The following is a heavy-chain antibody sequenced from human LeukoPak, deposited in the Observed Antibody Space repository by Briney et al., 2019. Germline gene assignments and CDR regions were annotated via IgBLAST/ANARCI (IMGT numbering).Heavy chain of an antibody. CDR3: ARTTEDCSSTSCYQYWFDP. D-gene: IGHD2-2*01. CDR2: IHYSGSP. J-gene: IGHJ5*02. V-gene: IGHV4-61*01. Sequence: SETLSLTCTVSGGSISSSSYYWSWIRQPPGKGLEWLGYIHYSGSPNYNPSLKSRVSISVDTSKNQFSLKLNSVTAADTAVYYCARTTEDCSSTSCYQYWFDPWGQGTLVTVSS. CDR1: GGSISSSSYY.